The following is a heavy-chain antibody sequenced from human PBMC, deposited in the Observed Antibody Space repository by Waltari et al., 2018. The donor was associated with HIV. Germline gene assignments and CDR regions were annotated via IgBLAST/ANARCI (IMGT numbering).Heavy chain of an antibody. J-gene: IGHJ5*02. D-gene: IGHD3-3*01. Sequence: QLQLQESGPGLVKPSETLSLTCTVSGGSISSSSYYWGWIRQPPGKGLEWIGSIYYSGSTYYNPSLKSRVTISVDTSKNQFSLKLSSVTAADTAVYYCARDKFWSGSSGFDPWGQGTLVTVSS. V-gene: IGHV4-39*07. CDR1: GGSISSSSYY. CDR3: ARDKFWSGSSGFDP. CDR2: IYYSGST.